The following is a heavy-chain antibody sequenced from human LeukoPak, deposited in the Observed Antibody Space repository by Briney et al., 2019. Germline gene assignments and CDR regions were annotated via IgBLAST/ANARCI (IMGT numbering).Heavy chain of an antibody. CDR2: VSLAGRT. CDR3: SRESGPFCPFGH. D-gene: IGHD1-26*01. J-gene: IGHJ4*02. Sequence: PSETLSLTCGVSGGSITTTNYWSWVRQPPGGGVEWIGEVSLAGRTRYNPSLKNRANISIDESKNHLYLNLASVTAAYTAVYYCSRESGPFCPFGHWGQGTLVAVTS. V-gene: IGHV4-4*02. CDR1: GGSITTTNY.